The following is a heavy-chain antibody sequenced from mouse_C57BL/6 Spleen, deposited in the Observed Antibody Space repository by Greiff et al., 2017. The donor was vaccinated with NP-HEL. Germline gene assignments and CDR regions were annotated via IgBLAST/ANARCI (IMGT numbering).Heavy chain of an antibody. V-gene: IGHV1-61*01. Sequence: VQLQQPGAELVRPGSSVKLSCKASGYTFTSYWMDWVKQRPGQGLEWIGNIYPSDSETHYNQKFKDKATLTVDKSSSTAYMQLSSLTSEDSAVYYCARLDGVYYFDYWGQGTTLTVSS. J-gene: IGHJ2*01. CDR3: ARLDGVYYFDY. CDR1: GYTFTSYW. D-gene: IGHD1-1*02. CDR2: IYPSDSET.